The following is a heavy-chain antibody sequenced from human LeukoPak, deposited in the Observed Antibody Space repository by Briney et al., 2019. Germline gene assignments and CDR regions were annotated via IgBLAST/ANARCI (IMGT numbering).Heavy chain of an antibody. CDR1: GFTFSSYG. CDR2: IRYDGSNK. J-gene: IGHJ4*02. V-gene: IGHV3-30*02. D-gene: IGHD3-22*01. Sequence: PGGSLRLSCAASGFTFSSYGMHWVRQAPGKGLEWVAFIRYDGSNKYYADSVKGRFTISRDNSKNTLYLQMNSLRAEDTAVYYCAATSRGYYYVSFDYWGQGTLVTVSS. CDR3: AATSRGYYYVSFDY.